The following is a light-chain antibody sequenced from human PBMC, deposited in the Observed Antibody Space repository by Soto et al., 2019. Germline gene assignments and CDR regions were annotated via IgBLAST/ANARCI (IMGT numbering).Light chain of an antibody. V-gene: IGLV2-8*01. CDR2: EVS. CDR3: LSYADTAYV. Sequence: QFALTQIPSASGSPGQSVVISCTGTSSDVGGYNYVSWYQQHPGKAPKLIIYEVSERPSGVPDRFSGSKSGNTAFLTVSGLQAEDEADYYCLSYADTAYVFGTGTKVTVL. CDR1: SSDVGGYNY. J-gene: IGLJ1*01.